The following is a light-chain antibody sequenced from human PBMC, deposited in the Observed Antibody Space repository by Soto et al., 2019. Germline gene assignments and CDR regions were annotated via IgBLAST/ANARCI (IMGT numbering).Light chain of an antibody. CDR1: SSDVGGYKF. J-gene: IGLJ2*01. CDR3: SSYAGSNIVV. V-gene: IGLV2-8*01. CDR2: EVS. Sequence: QSALTQPPSASGSPGQSVTISCTGTSSDVGGYKFVSWYQKHPGKAPKLMIYEVSERPSGVPDRFSGSKSGNTASLTVSGLQAEDEADYYCSSYAGSNIVVFGGGTKLTVL.